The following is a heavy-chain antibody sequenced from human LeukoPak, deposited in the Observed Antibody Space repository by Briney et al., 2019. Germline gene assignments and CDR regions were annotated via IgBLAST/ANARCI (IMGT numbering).Heavy chain of an antibody. CDR2: IYHSGIT. D-gene: IGHD4-11*01. J-gene: IGHJ6*02. CDR3: ARDRSTVDYYGLDV. Sequence: PSQTLSLTFTVSGGSISSGDFYWSWIRQPPEKGLDYIGYIYHSGITFYNPSLRSRVTVSIDTSKNQFSLKLSSVTAADTAVYYCARDRSTVDYYGLDVWGQGTTVIVSS. V-gene: IGHV4-30-4*01. CDR1: GGSISSGDFY.